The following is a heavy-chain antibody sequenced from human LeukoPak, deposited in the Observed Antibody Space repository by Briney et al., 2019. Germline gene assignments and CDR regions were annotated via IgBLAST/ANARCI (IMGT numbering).Heavy chain of an antibody. CDR3: ARGPSYCGNNCYYYFDS. J-gene: IGHJ4*02. CDR2: ISSSSSTI. V-gene: IGHV3-48*04. D-gene: IGHD2-21*01. CDR1: GFTFSSYS. Sequence: PGGSLRLSCAASGFTFSSYSMNWVRQAPGKGLEWVSYISSSSSTIYYADSVKGRFTISRDNAKNSLYLQMNSLRAEDTAVYYCARGPSYCGNNCYYYFDSWGQGTLVTVSS.